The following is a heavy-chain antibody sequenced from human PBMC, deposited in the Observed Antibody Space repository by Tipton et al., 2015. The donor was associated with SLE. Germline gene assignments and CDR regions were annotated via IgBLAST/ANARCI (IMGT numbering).Heavy chain of an antibody. D-gene: IGHD2-2*01. Sequence: GSLRLSCAASGFTFSSYEMNWVRQAPGKGLEWVSYISSSGSTIYYADSVKGRFTISRDNAKNSLYLQMNSLRAEDTAVYFCARGCSSTTCEPFDYFGLDVWGQGTTVTVSS. V-gene: IGHV3-48*03. CDR2: ISSSGSTI. CDR3: ARGCSSTTCEPFDYFGLDV. CDR1: GFTFSSYE. J-gene: IGHJ6*02.